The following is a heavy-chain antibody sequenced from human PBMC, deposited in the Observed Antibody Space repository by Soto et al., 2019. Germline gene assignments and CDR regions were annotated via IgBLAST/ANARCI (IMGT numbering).Heavy chain of an antibody. CDR1: GFTFSSYS. J-gene: IGHJ5*02. Sequence: GGSLRLSCAASGFTFSSYSMNWVRQAPGKGLEWVSSISSSSSYIYYADSVKGRFTISRANAKNSLYLQMNSLRAEDTAVYYCARGSGYDAANWFDPWGQGTLVTVSS. CDR2: ISSSSSYI. D-gene: IGHD5-12*01. V-gene: IGHV3-21*01. CDR3: ARGSGYDAANWFDP.